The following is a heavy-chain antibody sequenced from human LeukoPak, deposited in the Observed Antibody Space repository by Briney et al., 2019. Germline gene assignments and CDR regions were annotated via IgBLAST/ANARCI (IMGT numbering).Heavy chain of an antibody. D-gene: IGHD2-15*01. Sequence: GASVKVSCKASGYTFTGYYMHWVRQAPGQGLEWMGWINPNSGGTNYAQKFQGRATMTRDTSISTPYMDLGRLRSDDTAVYYCACRGGSWAWFDPWGQGTLVTVSS. CDR3: ACRGGSWAWFDP. CDR2: INPNSGGT. V-gene: IGHV1-2*02. J-gene: IGHJ5*02. CDR1: GYTFTGYY.